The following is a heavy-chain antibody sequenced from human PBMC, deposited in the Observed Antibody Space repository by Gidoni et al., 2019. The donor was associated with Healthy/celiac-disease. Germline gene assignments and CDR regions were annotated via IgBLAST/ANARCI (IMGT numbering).Heavy chain of an antibody. CDR1: GFTFSNAW. CDR3: TAANRVPAAIWSIDY. J-gene: IGHJ4*02. D-gene: IGHD2-2*01. Sequence: EVQLVESGGGLVKPGGSFRLSCAASGFTFSNAWMSWVRQAPGKGLEWVGRIKSKTDGGTTDYAAPVKGRFTISRDDSKNTLYLQMNSLKTEDTAVYYCTAANRVPAAIWSIDYWGQGTLVTVSS. V-gene: IGHV3-15*01. CDR2: IKSKTDGGTT.